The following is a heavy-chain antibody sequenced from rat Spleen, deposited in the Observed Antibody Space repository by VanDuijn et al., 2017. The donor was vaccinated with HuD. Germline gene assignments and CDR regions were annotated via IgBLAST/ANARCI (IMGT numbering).Heavy chain of an antibody. Sequence: VQLQESGPGLVKPSQSLSLTCSVTGYSIRSSYSWNWIRKFPGNKLEWMGYINNAGSTNYNPSLQSRLSITSDTSKNQFFLQVNSVTTEDTATYYCARDNNYKAYWGQGVMVIVSS. J-gene: IGHJ2*01. CDR2: INNAGST. D-gene: IGHD1-10*01. CDR1: GYSIRSSYS. V-gene: IGHV3-3*01. CDR3: ARDNNYKAY.